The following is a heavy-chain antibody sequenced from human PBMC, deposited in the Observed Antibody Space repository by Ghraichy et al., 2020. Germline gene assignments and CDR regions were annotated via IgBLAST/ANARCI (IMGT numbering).Heavy chain of an antibody. CDR3: ARGVYYFDY. CDR1: GFTFSSYS. CDR2: ISSSIGTI. J-gene: IGHJ4*02. Sequence: GESLNISCAASGFTFSSYSMNWVRQAPGKGLEWVSYISSSIGTIYYADSVKGRFTISRDNAKNSLYLQMNSLRAEDTAVYYCARGVYYFDYWGQGTLVTVSS. V-gene: IGHV3-48*01.